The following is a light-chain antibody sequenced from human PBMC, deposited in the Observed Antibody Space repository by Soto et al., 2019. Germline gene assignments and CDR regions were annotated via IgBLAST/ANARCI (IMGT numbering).Light chain of an antibody. Sequence: QAVVTQPPSASGTPGQRVTISCCGSSSNIGSYPVNWYQHLPGTAPKLLIYSNNQRPSGVPDRFSGSKSGTSASLAISGLQSEDEADYYCAAWDDSLNGAVFGGGTQLTVL. CDR1: SSNIGSYP. V-gene: IGLV1-44*01. J-gene: IGLJ7*01. CDR3: AAWDDSLNGAV. CDR2: SNN.